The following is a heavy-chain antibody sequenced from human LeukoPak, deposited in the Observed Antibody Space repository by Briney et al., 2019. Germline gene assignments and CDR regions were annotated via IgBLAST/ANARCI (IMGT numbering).Heavy chain of an antibody. V-gene: IGHV3-48*03. CDR3: AIVGDKFATTDFDY. J-gene: IGHJ4*02. Sequence: GGSLRLSCAASGXTFSSYAMNWVRQAPGKGLEWVSYISSSGSTIYYADSVKGRFTISRDNAKNSLYLTMNSLSAEDTAVYYCAIVGDKFATTDFDYWGQGTLVTVSS. CDR2: ISSSGSTI. D-gene: IGHD3-3*01. CDR1: GXTFSSYA.